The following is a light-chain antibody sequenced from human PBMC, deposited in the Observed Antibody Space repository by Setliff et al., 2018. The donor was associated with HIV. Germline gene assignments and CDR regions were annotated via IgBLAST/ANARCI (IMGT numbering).Light chain of an antibody. V-gene: IGLV2-14*01. CDR2: EVR. CDR1: SSDVGGYSH. Sequence: QSVLSQPASVSGSPGQSITISCTGTSSDVGGYSHVSWYQQHPGKAPKLIIYEVRNRPSGVSNRFSDSKSGNTASLTISGLRAEDEADYYCSSYAITNTLPFGTGTKVTV. CDR3: SSYAITNTLP. J-gene: IGLJ1*01.